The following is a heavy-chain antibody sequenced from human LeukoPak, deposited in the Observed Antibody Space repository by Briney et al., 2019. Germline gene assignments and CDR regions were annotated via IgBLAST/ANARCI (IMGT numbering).Heavy chain of an antibody. CDR2: INHSGST. CDR3: TRDSSWYDWFYDY. CDR1: GGSFSGYY. V-gene: IGHV4-34*01. D-gene: IGHD5-12*01. Sequence: SETLSLTCAVYGGSFSGYYWSWIRQPPGKGLEWIGEINHSGSTNYNPSLKSRVTISVDTSKNQFSLKLSSVTAADTAVYYCTRDSSWYDWFYDYWGQGTLVTVSS. J-gene: IGHJ4*02.